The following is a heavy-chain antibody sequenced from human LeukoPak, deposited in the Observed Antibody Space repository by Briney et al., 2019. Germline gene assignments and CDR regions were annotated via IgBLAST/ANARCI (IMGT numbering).Heavy chain of an antibody. Sequence: GGSLRLSRAASGFTFSSYGMHWVRQAPGKGLEWVAFIRYDGSNKYCADSVKGRFTISRDNSKNTLYLQMNSLRAEDTAVYYCAKDYGDYLYLFDYWGQGTLVTVSS. CDR3: AKDYGDYLYLFDY. CDR1: GFTFSSYG. V-gene: IGHV3-30*02. CDR2: IRYDGSNK. J-gene: IGHJ4*02. D-gene: IGHD4-17*01.